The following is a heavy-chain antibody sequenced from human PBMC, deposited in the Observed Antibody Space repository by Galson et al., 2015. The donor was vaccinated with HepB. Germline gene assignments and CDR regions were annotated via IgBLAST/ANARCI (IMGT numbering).Heavy chain of an antibody. V-gene: IGHV3-15*07. CDR3: TTLFYCSGGSCYLDY. Sequence: SLRLSCAASGFTFSNAWMNWVRQAPGKGLEWVGRIKSKTDGGTTDYAAPVKGRFTISRDDSKDTLYLQMNSLKTEDTAVYYCTTLFYCSGGSCYLDYWGQGTLVTVSS. CDR2: IKSKTDGGTT. CDR1: GFTFSNAW. D-gene: IGHD2-15*01. J-gene: IGHJ4*02.